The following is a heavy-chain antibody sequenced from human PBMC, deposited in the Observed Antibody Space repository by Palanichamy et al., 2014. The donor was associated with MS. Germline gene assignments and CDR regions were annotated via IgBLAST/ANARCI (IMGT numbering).Heavy chain of an antibody. V-gene: IGHV4-59*01. J-gene: IGHJ4*02. CDR1: GGSISSDY. Sequence: VQXQESGPGLVKPSETLSLTCTVSGGSISSDYWSWIRQPPGKGLEWIGYIYNSGSTNYNSSLQSRVTMSLDTSKNQFSLKLSSVTAADTAAYYCARGGPSSKYFDYWGQGTLVTVSS. CDR3: ARGGPSSKYFDY. D-gene: IGHD3-16*01. CDR2: IYNSGST.